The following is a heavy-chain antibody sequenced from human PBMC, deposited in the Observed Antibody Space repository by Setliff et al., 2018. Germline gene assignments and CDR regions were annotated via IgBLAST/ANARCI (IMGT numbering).Heavy chain of an antibody. CDR2: ISIGGSTL. D-gene: IGHD4-17*01. CDR1: GFTFSSYE. CDR3: SRDLQGSGDYVVDY. Sequence: GGSLRLSCEASGFTFSSYEMNWVRQAPGKGLEWVSYISIGGSTLYYLDSVRGRFTISRDNAENSLTLQMNSRRVEDTAVYYCSRDLQGSGDYVVDYWGQGTLVTVSS. V-gene: IGHV3-48*03. J-gene: IGHJ4*02.